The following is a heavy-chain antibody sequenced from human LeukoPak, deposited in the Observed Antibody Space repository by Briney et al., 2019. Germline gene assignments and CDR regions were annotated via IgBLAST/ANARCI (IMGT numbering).Heavy chain of an antibody. CDR1: GGSISSYY. V-gene: IGHV4-59*01. D-gene: IGHD2-15*01. CDR2: IYYSGST. CDR3: ARLYCSGGSCKNHYYYYMDA. Sequence: SETLSLTCTVSGGSISSYYWSWIRQPPGKGLEWIGYIYYSGSTNYNPSLKSRVTISVDTSKNQFSLKLSSVTAADTAVYYCARLYCSGGSCKNHYYYYMDAWGKGTTVTVSS. J-gene: IGHJ6*03.